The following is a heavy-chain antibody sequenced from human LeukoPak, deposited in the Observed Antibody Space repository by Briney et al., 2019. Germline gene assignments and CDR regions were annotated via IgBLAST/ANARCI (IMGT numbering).Heavy chain of an antibody. Sequence: AGGSLRLSCAASGFTFSSYWTSWVRQAPGEGLEWVANIKQDGSEKYYVDSVKGRFTISRDNAKKSVYLQMNSQRVEDTAMYYCARIGYSSSSFDYWGQAILVTV. CDR1: GFTFSSYW. CDR3: ARIGYSSSSFDY. D-gene: IGHD6-6*01. J-gene: IGHJ4*02. V-gene: IGHV3-7*01. CDR2: IKQDGSEK.